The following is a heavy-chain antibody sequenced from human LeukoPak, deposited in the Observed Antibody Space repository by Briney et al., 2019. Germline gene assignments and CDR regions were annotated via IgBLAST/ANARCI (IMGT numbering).Heavy chain of an antibody. V-gene: IGHV3-23*01. CDR1: GFTFSSYA. J-gene: IGHJ4*02. CDR3: AKDKDVWPHSFDY. D-gene: IGHD2-8*01. Sequence: GGSLRLSCATSGFTFSSYAMSWVRQAPGQGLEWVSAISGNGGSTYYADSVKGRFTISRDNSKNTLYLQMNSLRAEDTAVYYCAKDKDVWPHSFDYWGQGTLVTVSS. CDR2: ISGNGGST.